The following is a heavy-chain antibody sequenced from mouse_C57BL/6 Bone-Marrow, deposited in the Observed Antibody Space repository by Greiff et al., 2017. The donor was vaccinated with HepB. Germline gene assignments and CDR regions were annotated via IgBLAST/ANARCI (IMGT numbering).Heavy chain of an antibody. CDR2: ISSGSSTI. CDR3: ARKFDYDRYFDV. D-gene: IGHD2-4*01. CDR1: GFTFSDYG. J-gene: IGHJ1*03. V-gene: IGHV5-17*01. Sequence: EVQLQESGGGLVKPGGSLKLSCAASGFTFSDYGMHWVRQAPEKGLEWVAYISSGSSTIYYADTVKGRFTISRDNAKNTLFLQMTSLRSEDTAMYYCARKFDYDRYFDVWGTGTTVTVSS.